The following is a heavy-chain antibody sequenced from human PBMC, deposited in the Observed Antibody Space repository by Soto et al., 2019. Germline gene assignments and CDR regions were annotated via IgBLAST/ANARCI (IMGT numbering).Heavy chain of an antibody. CDR2: ISGSTDAT. Sequence: GGSLRLSCAASGFTFNSYAMSWVRQAPGKGLEWVSTISGSTDATYYEDSVKGRFTISRDNSKNTLYLQMNSLRAEDTAIYYCAKNLRGRYFDDWGRGTLVTVSS. J-gene: IGHJ4*02. CDR3: AKNLRGRYFDD. D-gene: IGHD1-26*01. V-gene: IGHV3-23*01. CDR1: GFTFNSYA.